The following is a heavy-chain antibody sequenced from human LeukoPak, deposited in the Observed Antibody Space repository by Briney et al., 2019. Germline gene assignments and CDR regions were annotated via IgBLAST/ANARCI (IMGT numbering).Heavy chain of an antibody. J-gene: IGHJ4*02. V-gene: IGHV3-74*01. Sequence: GGSLRLSCTASGFTFSSYWMHWVCQAPGKGLVWVSHIKTDGSTVSYADSVKGRFTISRDNAKNTLYLQMNSLRAEDTAVYFCARAGFYNGLDYWGQGTLVTASS. CDR2: IKTDGSTV. D-gene: IGHD2-8*01. CDR3: ARAGFYNGLDY. CDR1: GFTFSSYW.